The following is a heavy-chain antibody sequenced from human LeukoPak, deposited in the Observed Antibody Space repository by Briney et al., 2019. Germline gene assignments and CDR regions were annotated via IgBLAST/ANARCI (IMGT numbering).Heavy chain of an antibody. CDR3: AKERRGYTSYYYYGMEV. D-gene: IGHD5-18*01. J-gene: IGHJ6*01. Sequence: GCSLRLSCAASGLTFSSYAMSWVRQAPGKGLEGVSAISGSGGSPYYADSVKGRCTISRNSSKTKLHLQTNSLRAEHTAVYYRAKERRGYTSYYYYGMEVWGQGATVTVSS. V-gene: IGHV3-23*01. CDR2: ISGSGGSP. CDR1: GLTFSSYA.